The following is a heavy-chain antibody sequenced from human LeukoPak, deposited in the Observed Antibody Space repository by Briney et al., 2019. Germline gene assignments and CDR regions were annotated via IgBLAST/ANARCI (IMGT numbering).Heavy chain of an antibody. V-gene: IGHV3-21*01. D-gene: IGHD3-10*01. CDR1: GFTFSSYS. J-gene: IGHJ6*02. CDR3: AREESGSVAYGMDV. Sequence: GGSLRLSCAASGFTFSSYSMKWVRQAPRKGLEWVSSISSSSSYIYYADSVKGRFTISRDNAKNSLYLRMNSVRAEDTAVYYCAREESGSVAYGMDVWGQGTTVTVSS. CDR2: ISSSSSYI.